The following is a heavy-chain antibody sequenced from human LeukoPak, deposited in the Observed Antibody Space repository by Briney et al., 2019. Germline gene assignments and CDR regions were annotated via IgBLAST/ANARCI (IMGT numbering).Heavy chain of an antibody. Sequence: SETLSLTCTVSGGSISSSSYYWGWIRQPPGKGLEWIGSIYYSGSTYYNPSLKSRATISVDTSKNQFSLKLSSVTAADTAVYYCARARAIERYFDWLSFSYYFDYWGQGTLVTVSS. D-gene: IGHD3-9*01. CDR3: ARARAIERYFDWLSFSYYFDY. CDR2: IYYSGST. CDR1: GGSISSSSYY. J-gene: IGHJ4*02. V-gene: IGHV4-39*01.